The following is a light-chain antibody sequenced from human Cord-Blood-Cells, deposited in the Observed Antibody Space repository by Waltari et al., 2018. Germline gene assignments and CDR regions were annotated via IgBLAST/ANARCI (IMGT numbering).Light chain of an antibody. J-gene: IGLJ3*02. CDR2: LEGSGSY. Sequence: QPVLPQSSSASASLGSSVKLTCPLSSGHSSYIIAWTQQQPGKAPRYLMKLEGSGSYNKGSGVPDRFSGSSSGADRYLTISNLQFEDEADYYCETWDSNTRVFGGGTKLTVL. V-gene: IGLV4-60*02. CDR3: ETWDSNTRV. CDR1: SGHSSYI.